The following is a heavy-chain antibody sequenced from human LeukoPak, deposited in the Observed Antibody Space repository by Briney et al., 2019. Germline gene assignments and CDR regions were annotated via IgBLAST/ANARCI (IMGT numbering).Heavy chain of an antibody. V-gene: IGHV3-30*02. Sequence: GGSLRLSCAASGFTFSSYGMHWVRQAPGKGLEWVAFIRYDGSNKYYADPVKGRFTISRDNSKNTLYLQMNSLRAEDTAVYYCAKDNLNWFDPWGQGTLVTVSS. CDR1: GFTFSSYG. D-gene: IGHD1-14*01. CDR2: IRYDGSNK. CDR3: AKDNLNWFDP. J-gene: IGHJ5*02.